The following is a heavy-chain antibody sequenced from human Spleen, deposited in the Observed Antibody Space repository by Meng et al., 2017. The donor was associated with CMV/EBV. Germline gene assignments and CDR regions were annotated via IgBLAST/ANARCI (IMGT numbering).Heavy chain of an antibody. D-gene: IGHD1-7*01. CDR1: GFTFSDYY. V-gene: IGHV3-11*01. J-gene: IGHJ5*02. Sequence: GESLKISCAASGFTFSDYYMSWIRQAPGKGLEWVSYISSSGNIIYYADSVKGRFTISRDNAKNSLYLQMNSLRAEDTAVYYCARDGLTGTTYNWFDPWGQGTLVTVSS. CDR2: ISSSGNII. CDR3: ARDGLTGTTYNWFDP.